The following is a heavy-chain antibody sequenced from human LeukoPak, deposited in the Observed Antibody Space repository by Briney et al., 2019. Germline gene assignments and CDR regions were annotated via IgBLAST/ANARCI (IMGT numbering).Heavy chain of an antibody. D-gene: IGHD7-27*01. CDR1: GGSFGGYY. CDR2: INHSGST. CDR3: ARDYGLGRLDY. J-gene: IGHJ4*02. V-gene: IGHV4-34*01. Sequence: SETLSLTCAVYGGSFGGYYWSWIRQPPGKGLEWIGEINHSGSTNYNPSLKSRVTISVDTSKNQFSLKLSSVTAADTAVYYCARDYGLGRLDYWGQGTLVTVSS.